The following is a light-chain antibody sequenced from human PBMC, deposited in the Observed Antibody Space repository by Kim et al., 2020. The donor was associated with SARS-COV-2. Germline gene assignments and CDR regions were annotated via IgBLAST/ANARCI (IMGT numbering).Light chain of an antibody. J-gene: IGKJ1*01. CDR2: DIS. V-gene: IGKV3D-20*01. CDR1: QSVSSTY. Sequence: EIVLTQSPATLSLSPGEGATLSCGASQSVSSTYLAWYQQKPGLAPRLLIYDISNRATGIPDRFSGSGSGTGFTLTISRLEPVDFAVYYWQQYGSSPWTFGQGTKMDIK. CDR3: QQYGSSPWT.